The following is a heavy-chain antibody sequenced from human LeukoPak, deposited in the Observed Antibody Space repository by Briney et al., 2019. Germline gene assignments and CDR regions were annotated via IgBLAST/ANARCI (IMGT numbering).Heavy chain of an antibody. V-gene: IGHV1-69*13. J-gene: IGHJ4*02. D-gene: IGHD6-19*01. CDR1: GGTFSSYA. Sequence: SVRVSCKASGGTFSSYAISWVRQAPGQGLEWMGGIIPIFGTANYAQKFQGRVTITADESTSTAYMELSSLRSEDTAVYYCARDLDEQWGGGYWGQGTLVTVSS. CDR2: IIPIFGTA. CDR3: ARDLDEQWGGGY.